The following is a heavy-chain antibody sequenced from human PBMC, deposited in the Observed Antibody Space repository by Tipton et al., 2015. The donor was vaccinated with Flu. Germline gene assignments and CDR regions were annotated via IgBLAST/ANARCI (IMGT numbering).Heavy chain of an antibody. CDR2: IRSKTYGETT. J-gene: IGHJ4*02. D-gene: IGHD2-2*01. V-gene: IGHV3-49*03. CDR1: GFTFGDYA. Sequence: SLRLSCTASGFTFGDYAMSWFRQAPGKGLEWVGFIRSKTYGETTEYAASVRGRFSISRDDSKSIAYLQMNSLKSEDTAVYFCARDRLWGCGRTTCYRADYWGQGTLVTVSS. CDR3: ARDRLWGCGRTTCYRADY.